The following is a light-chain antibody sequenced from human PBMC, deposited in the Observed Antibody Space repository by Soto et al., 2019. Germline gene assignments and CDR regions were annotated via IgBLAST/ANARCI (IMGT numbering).Light chain of an antibody. Sequence: ETVLTQSPATLSLSPGERATLSCRASQSVTNYLAWYQQKPGQAPRLLIYDVSNRATGIPARFSGSGSGTDCTLTISSLEPEDFAVYYCQQRSNWPPVYSFGQGTKLEIK. J-gene: IGKJ2*01. CDR3: QQRSNWPPVYS. CDR1: QSVTNY. CDR2: DVS. V-gene: IGKV3-11*01.